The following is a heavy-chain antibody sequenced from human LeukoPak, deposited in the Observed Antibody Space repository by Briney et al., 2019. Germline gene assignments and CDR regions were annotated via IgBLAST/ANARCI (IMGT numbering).Heavy chain of an antibody. CDR2: ISTTVTTT. V-gene: IGHV3-48*03. Sequence: PGGSLRLSCTASGFSLSNYEMNWVRQAPGKGLEWIAYISTTVTTTYYVDSVKGRFTISRNTPKNSLYLEMNSLRAEDTAVYYCARDPLWLGELSAIPYWGQGTLVTVSS. CDR1: GFSLSNYE. CDR3: ARDPLWLGELSAIPY. D-gene: IGHD3-10*01. J-gene: IGHJ4*02.